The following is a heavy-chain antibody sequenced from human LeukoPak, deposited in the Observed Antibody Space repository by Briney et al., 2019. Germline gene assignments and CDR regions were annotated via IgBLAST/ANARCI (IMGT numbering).Heavy chain of an antibody. CDR3: ARHFDY. Sequence: SETLSLTCAVYGGSFSGYYWSWIRQSPGKGLEWIGEINHSGSTNYNPSLKSRVTISVDTSKNQFSLKLSSVTAADTAVYYCARHFDYWGQGTLVTVSS. V-gene: IGHV4-34*01. J-gene: IGHJ4*02. CDR1: GGSFSGYY. CDR2: INHSGST.